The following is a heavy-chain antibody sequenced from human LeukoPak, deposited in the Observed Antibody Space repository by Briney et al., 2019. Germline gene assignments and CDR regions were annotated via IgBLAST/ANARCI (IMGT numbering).Heavy chain of an antibody. J-gene: IGHJ4*02. V-gene: IGHV4-59*01. CDR3: ARAVGGDGSGSL. D-gene: IGHD3-10*01. Sequence: ETLSLTCTVSGDSISTYYWSWIRQPPGKGLEWIGYIYYRVTSDYNPSLKSRVTMSVDMSTRQISLKLSSVTAADTAVYYCARAVGGDGSGSLWGPGTLVTVSS. CDR1: GDSISTYY. CDR2: IYYRVTS.